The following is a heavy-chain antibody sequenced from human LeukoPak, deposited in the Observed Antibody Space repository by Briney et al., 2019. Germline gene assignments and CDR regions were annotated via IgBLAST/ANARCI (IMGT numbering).Heavy chain of an antibody. CDR1: GYTFTVYY. Sequence: GGTVKDSPMPSGYTFTVYYMHWVRQAPGQGLEWMGWINPNSGGTNYAQKFQGRVTMTSDTSISTAYMELSRPRSDDSAVYYCARSSRDGYNRIGYWGQGTMVTVSS. D-gene: IGHD5-24*01. J-gene: IGHJ4*02. V-gene: IGHV1-2*02. CDR2: INPNSGGT. CDR3: ARSSRDGYNRIGY.